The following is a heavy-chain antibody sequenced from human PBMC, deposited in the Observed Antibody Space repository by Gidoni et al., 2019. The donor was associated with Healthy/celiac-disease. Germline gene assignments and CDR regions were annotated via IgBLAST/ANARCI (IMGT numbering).Heavy chain of an antibody. D-gene: IGHD3-3*01. CDR3: ARDGAPRITIFGVPLTGTPHDAFDI. CDR1: GYTFTGYY. V-gene: IGHV1-2*04. Sequence: QVQLVQSGAEVKKPGASVKVSCKASGYTFTGYYMHWVRQAPGQGLEWMGWINPNSGGTNYAQKFQGWVTMTRDTSISTAYMELSRLRSDDTAVYYCARDGAPRITIFGVPLTGTPHDAFDIWGQGTMVTVSS. J-gene: IGHJ3*02. CDR2: INPNSGGT.